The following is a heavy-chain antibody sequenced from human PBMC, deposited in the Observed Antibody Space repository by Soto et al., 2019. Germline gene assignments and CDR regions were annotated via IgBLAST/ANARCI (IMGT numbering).Heavy chain of an antibody. CDR2: ISGSGGST. Sequence: GGSLRLSCAASGFTFSSYAMSWVRQAPGKGLEWVSAISGSGGSTYNADSVKCRFTISRANSKNTLYLQMNSLRAEDTAVYYCEKSGGQQLVPFLGYYYYGMDVWGQGTTVTVSS. CDR3: EKSGGQQLVPFLGYYYYGMDV. CDR1: GFTFSSYA. V-gene: IGHV3-23*01. D-gene: IGHD6-13*01. J-gene: IGHJ6*02.